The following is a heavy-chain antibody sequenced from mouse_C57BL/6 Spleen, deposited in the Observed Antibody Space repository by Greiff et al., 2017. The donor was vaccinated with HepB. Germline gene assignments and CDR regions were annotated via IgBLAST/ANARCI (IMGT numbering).Heavy chain of an antibody. Sequence: QVHVKQPGAELVKPGASVKMSCKASGYTFTSYWITWVKQRPGQGLEWIGDIYPGSGSTNYNEKFKSKATLTVDTSSSTAYMQLSSLTSEDSAVYYCARREGYYGSGDYWGQGTTLTVSS. CDR2: IYPGSGST. CDR3: ARREGYYGSGDY. J-gene: IGHJ2*01. D-gene: IGHD1-1*01. CDR1: GYTFTSYW. V-gene: IGHV1-55*01.